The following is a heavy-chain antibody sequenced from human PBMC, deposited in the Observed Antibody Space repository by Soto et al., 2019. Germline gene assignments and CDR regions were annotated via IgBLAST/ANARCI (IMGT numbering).Heavy chain of an antibody. D-gene: IGHD3-16*01. V-gene: IGHV4-30-2*06. CDR1: GVTMSSGGYS. CDR2: ISRFETT. J-gene: IGHJ4*02. CDR3: ARGRGYDPFEI. Sequence: SETLSLTCTVSGVTMSSGGYSWSWIRQSPGKGLEWLGYISRFETTYSNPSFMSRVSLSIDRTRTQFSLSLRSIPAADRAAYYCARGRGYDPFEIWGQGILVAVST.